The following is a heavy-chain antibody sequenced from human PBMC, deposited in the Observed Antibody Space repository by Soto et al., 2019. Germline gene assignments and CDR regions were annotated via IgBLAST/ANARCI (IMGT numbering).Heavy chain of an antibody. CDR1: GFTFSDSR. D-gene: IGHD4-4*01. Sequence: GGSLRLSCTASGFTFSDSRMTWVRQAPGKGLEWVARIKQDESEKKYADSVKGRFSISRDNAKNSMYLQMDSLRGEDTAVYYCVRGGSNYASWGQGTLVTVSS. CDR3: VRGGSNYAS. J-gene: IGHJ5*02. V-gene: IGHV3-7*01. CDR2: IKQDESEK.